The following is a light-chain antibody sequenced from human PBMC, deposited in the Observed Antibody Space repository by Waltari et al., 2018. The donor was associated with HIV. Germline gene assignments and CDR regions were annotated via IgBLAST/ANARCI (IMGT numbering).Light chain of an antibody. Sequence: EIVLTQSPGTLSLSPGARATLSCRASQSVSSNYVAWYQQKPGQAPRLLIYGASSRATDIPDRFSGSGSGTDFTLTISRLEPEDFAVYYCQQYGSSPQTFGQGTKVEI. J-gene: IGKJ1*01. V-gene: IGKV3-20*01. CDR3: QQYGSSPQT. CDR1: QSVSSNY. CDR2: GAS.